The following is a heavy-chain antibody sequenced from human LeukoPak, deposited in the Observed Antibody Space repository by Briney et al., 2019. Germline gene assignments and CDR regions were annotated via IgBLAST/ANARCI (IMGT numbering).Heavy chain of an antibody. Sequence: PGGSLRLSCAASGFTFDDYAMHWVRQAPGKGLEWVSLISWDGGSTYYADSVKGRFTISRDNSKNSLYLQMNSLRAEDTALYYCAKPYCSSTSCYRNDAFDIWGQGTMVTVSS. V-gene: IGHV3-43D*03. J-gene: IGHJ3*02. CDR1: GFTFDDYA. CDR3: AKPYCSSTSCYRNDAFDI. CDR2: ISWDGGST. D-gene: IGHD2-2*01.